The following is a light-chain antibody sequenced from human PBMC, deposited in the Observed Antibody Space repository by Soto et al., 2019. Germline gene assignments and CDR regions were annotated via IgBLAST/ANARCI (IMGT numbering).Light chain of an antibody. CDR2: ATS. Sequence: DIQMTQSPSSLSAFVGDRVTITCRASQSISRFLNWYQQKPGKAPKLLIYATSTLQSGVPSRFSGSGSGRDFTLTISSLQPEDFATYYCQQNHDTPTFGQGTKLEIK. CDR3: QQNHDTPT. J-gene: IGKJ2*01. CDR1: QSISRF. V-gene: IGKV1-39*01.